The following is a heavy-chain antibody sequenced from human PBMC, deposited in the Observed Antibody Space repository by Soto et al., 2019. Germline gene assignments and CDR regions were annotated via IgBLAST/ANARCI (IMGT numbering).Heavy chain of an antibody. CDR3: ARGTTARGYYYYMDV. CDR2: IYSGGST. V-gene: IGHV3-53*04. D-gene: IGHD4-4*01. CDR1: GFTVSSNY. J-gene: IGHJ6*03. Sequence: GGSLRLSCAASGFTVSSNYMSWVRQAPGKGLEWVSVIYSGGSTYYADSVKGRFTISRHNSKNTLYLQMNSLRAEDTTVYYCARGTTARGYYYYMDVWCKGTTVTVSS.